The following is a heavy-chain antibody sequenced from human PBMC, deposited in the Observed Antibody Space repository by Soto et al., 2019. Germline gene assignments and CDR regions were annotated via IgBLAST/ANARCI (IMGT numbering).Heavy chain of an antibody. CDR2: ISGSGGST. CDR1: GFTFSSYA. D-gene: IGHD6-19*01. CDR3: AKDKGLRLVRFWFDP. J-gene: IGHJ5*02. Sequence: GGSLRLSCAASGFTFSSYAMSWVRQAPGKGLEWVSAISGSGGSTYYADSVKGRFTISRDNSKNTLYLQMNSLRAEDTAVYYCAKDKGLRLVRFWFDPWGQGTLVTVSS. V-gene: IGHV3-23*01.